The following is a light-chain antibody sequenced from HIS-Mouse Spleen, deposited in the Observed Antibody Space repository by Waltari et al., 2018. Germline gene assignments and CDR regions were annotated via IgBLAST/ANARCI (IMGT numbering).Light chain of an antibody. CDR3: CSYAGSSTWV. CDR2: EGS. Sequence: QSALTQPASVSGSPGQSITISCTGTRRYVGSYNLVPWYQQHPGKAPKLMIYEGSKRPSGVSNRFSGSKSGNTASLTISGLQAEDEADYYCCSYAGSSTWVFGGGTKLTVL. CDR1: RRYVGSYNL. V-gene: IGLV2-23*01. J-gene: IGLJ3*02.